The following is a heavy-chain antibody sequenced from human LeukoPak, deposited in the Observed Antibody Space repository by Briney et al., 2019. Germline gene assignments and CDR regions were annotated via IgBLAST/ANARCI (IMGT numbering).Heavy chain of an antibody. J-gene: IGHJ4*02. Sequence: GGSLRLSCAASGFSFSSYTMSWVRQAPGKGLEWVSAISGSGGFTYYADSVKGRFTISRDNSKNTLFLQMNRLRAEDTAVYYCAREDSRNYYFDFWGQGALVTVSS. CDR3: AREDSRNYYFDF. CDR2: ISGSGGFT. CDR1: GFSFSSYT. D-gene: IGHD3-22*01. V-gene: IGHV3-23*01.